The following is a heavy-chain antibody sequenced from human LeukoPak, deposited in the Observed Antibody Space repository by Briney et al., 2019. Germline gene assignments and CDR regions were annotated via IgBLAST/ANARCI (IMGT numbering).Heavy chain of an antibody. CDR3: ASSRGDYTPAWYLDL. CDR2: INPSGGST. CDR1: GYTFTSYY. J-gene: IGHJ2*01. V-gene: IGHV1-46*01. Sequence: ASVKVSCTASGYTFTSYYMHWVRQAPGQGLEWMGIINPSGGSTSYAQKFQGRVTMTRDTSTSTVYMELSSLRSEDTAVYYCASSRGDYTPAWYLDLWGRGALVTVSS. D-gene: IGHD4-17*01.